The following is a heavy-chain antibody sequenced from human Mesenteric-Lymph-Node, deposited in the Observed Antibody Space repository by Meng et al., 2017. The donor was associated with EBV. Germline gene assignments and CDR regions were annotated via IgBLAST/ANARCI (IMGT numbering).Heavy chain of an antibody. CDR2: IYYSGST. D-gene: IGHD6-19*01. CDR1: GGSISSSSYY. CDR3: ARLGGWYDCY. Sequence: QLQEPGPGLVQPSETLSLTCTVSGGSISSSSYYWGWIRQPPGKGLEWIGSIYYSGSTYYNPSLKRRVAISVDTTKNQFSLKLSSVTAADTAVYYGARLGGWYDCYCGQGTLITVSS. V-gene: IGHV4-39*01. J-gene: IGHJ4*02.